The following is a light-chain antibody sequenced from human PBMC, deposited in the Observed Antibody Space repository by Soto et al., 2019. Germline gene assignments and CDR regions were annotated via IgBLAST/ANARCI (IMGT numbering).Light chain of an antibody. V-gene: IGLV1-40*01. CDR3: QSYDSTLNGWV. CDR2: DNT. J-gene: IGLJ3*02. Sequence: QSVLTQPPSVSGAPGQRVTISCTGSGSNIGAGYDVHWYQQLPGTAPKLLIYDNTNRPSGVPDRFSGSKSGTSVSLAITGLQAEDEADYYCQSYDSTLNGWVFGGGTKLTVL. CDR1: GSNIGAGYD.